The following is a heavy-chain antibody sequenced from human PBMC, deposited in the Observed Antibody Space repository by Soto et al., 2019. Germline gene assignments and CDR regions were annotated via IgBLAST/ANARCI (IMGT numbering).Heavy chain of an antibody. CDR3: VRQLLTRDYYGSGAYGMDV. D-gene: IGHD3-10*01. V-gene: IGHV4-34*01. CDR2: INHSGST. Sequence: TSETLSLTCAVYGGSFSGYYWSWIRQPPGKGLEWIGEINHSGSTNYNPSLKSRVTISVDTSKNQFSLKLSSVTAADTAVYYCVRQLLTRDYYGSGAYGMDVWGQGTTVTVSS. CDR1: GGSFSGYY. J-gene: IGHJ6*02.